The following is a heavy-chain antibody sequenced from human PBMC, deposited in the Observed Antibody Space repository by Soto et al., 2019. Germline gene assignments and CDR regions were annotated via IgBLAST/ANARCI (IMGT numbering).Heavy chain of an antibody. CDR3: ARGTDDADLGTGEYFHP. J-gene: IGHJ1*01. Sequence: QVQLVESGGGVVQPGRSLRLSCAASGFTFRTYGIHWVRQAPGKGLEWVALISKDGTSTYYADSVRGRFTTSRDNSQNTVFLQMNSLRPEDTAIYFCARGTDDADLGTGEYFHPWGQGTLVTVSS. V-gene: IGHV3-30*03. D-gene: IGHD4-17*01. CDR1: GFTFRTYG. CDR2: ISKDGTST.